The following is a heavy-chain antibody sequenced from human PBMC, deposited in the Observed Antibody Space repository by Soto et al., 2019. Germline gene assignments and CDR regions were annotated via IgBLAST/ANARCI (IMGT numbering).Heavy chain of an antibody. J-gene: IGHJ6*03. Sequence: QVQLVQSGAEVKKPGASVKVSCKASGYTFTSYYMHWVRQAPGQGLEWMGIINPSGGSTSYEQKFQGRVTMTRDTSTSTVYMELSSLRSEDTAVYYCARAGPSEGSQKHYYYYYYMDVWGKGTTVTVSS. D-gene: IGHD3-10*01. CDR1: GYTFTSYY. V-gene: IGHV1-46*03. CDR2: INPSGGST. CDR3: ARAGPSEGSQKHYYYYYYMDV.